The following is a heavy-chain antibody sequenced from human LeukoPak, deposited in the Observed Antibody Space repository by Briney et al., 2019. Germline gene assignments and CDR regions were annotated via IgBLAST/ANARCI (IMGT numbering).Heavy chain of an antibody. D-gene: IGHD3-22*01. V-gene: IGHV4-59*01. CDR1: GGSMRSYY. Sequence: PWEALSLTCTVSGGSMRSYYWSWIRQPPGKGLEWIGYIYYTGSTNYNPSLKSRVTISVDTSKNQFSLKLSSVTAADTALYYCARDYTMTHAFDIWGQGTLVTVSS. J-gene: IGHJ3*02. CDR3: ARDYTMTHAFDI. CDR2: IYYTGST.